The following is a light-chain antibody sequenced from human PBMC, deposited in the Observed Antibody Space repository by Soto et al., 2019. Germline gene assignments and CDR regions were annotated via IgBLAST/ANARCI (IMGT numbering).Light chain of an antibody. CDR3: QEYNSYSRGT. J-gene: IGKJ1*01. V-gene: IGKV1-5*01. Sequence: DIQMTQSPSTLSASVGDRVTITCRASQSISSWLAWYQQKPGKAPKLLIYDASSVESGVPSRFSGSGSGTEFTLTINSLQSDDFATYYCQEYNSYSRGTFGQGTKVDIK. CDR1: QSISSW. CDR2: DAS.